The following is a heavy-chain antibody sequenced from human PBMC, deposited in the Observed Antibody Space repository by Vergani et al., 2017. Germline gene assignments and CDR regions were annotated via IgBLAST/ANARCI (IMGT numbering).Heavy chain of an antibody. CDR3: ASKRGACRAAYCHWYDF. D-gene: IGHD2-15*01. CDR2: IHTSGSN. V-gene: IGHV4-61*02. J-gene: IGHJ4*02. Sequence: QVQLQESGPGLVKPSQTLSLTCTVSGGSINSHNYYWSWIRPPAGKGLEWIGRIHTSGSNNYNPSLKSRVTMSEDTSKNQFSLNLTSVTAADTAVYFCASKRGACRAAYCHWYDFWGAGALVGVSS. CDR1: GGSINSHNYY.